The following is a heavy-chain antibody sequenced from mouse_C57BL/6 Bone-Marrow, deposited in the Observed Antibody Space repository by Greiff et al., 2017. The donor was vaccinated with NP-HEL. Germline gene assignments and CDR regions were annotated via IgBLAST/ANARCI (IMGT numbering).Heavy chain of an antibody. Sequence: EVQRVESGPGLVKPSQSLSLTCSVTGYSITSGYYWNWIRQFPGNKLEWMGYISYDGSNNYNPSLKNRISITRDTSKNQFFLKLNSVTTEDTATYYCARRGIYYYGTYFDYWGQGTTLTVSS. J-gene: IGHJ2*01. D-gene: IGHD1-1*01. V-gene: IGHV3-6*01. CDR1: GYSITSGYY. CDR3: ARRGIYYYGTYFDY. CDR2: ISYDGSN.